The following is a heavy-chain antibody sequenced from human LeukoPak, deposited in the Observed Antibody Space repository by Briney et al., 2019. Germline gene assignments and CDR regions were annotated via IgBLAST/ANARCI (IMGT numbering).Heavy chain of an antibody. CDR2: IIPIFGTA. V-gene: IGHV1-69*05. CDR1: GVTFSSYA. Sequence: SVKLSCKASGVTFSSYAISWVRQAPGQGLEWMGRIIPIFGTANYAQKFQGRVTFTTDESTSTAYMELSSLRSEDTAVYYCARDPIYYYDSSGYSGDYWGQGTLVTVSS. J-gene: IGHJ4*02. CDR3: ARDPIYYYDSSGYSGDY. D-gene: IGHD3-22*01.